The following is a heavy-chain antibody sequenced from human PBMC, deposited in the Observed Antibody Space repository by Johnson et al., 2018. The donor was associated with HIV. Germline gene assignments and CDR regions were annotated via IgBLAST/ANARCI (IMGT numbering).Heavy chain of an antibody. CDR1: GFTFSSYA. V-gene: IGHV3-30-3*01. Sequence: VQLLESGGGLVKPGGSLRLSCAASGFTFSSYAMHWVRQAPGKGLEWVAVISYDGSNKYYADSVKGRFTISRDNSKNTLYLQMNSLRAEDTAVYYCARMVGSGSSDAFDIWGQGTMVTVSS. CDR2: ISYDGSNK. CDR3: ARMVGSGSSDAFDI. D-gene: IGHD3-10*01. J-gene: IGHJ3*02.